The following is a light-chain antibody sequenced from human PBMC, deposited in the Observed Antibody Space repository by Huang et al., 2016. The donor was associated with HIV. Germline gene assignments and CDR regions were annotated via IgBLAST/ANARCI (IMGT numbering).Light chain of an antibody. V-gene: IGKV4-1*01. CDR3: QQHYSSPPT. CDR1: QSLLYNSNNKNY. Sequence: DIVMTQSPDSLAVSLGERATINCKSSQSLLYNSNNKNYLAVYQQKPGQPPNLLIYWASSRKSGVPERFSGSGSETDFTLTISSLQAEDVAVYYCQQHYSSPPTFGQGTKLEIK. J-gene: IGKJ2*01. CDR2: WAS.